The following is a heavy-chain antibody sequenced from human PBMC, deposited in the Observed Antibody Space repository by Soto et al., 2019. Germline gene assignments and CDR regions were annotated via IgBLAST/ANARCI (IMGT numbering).Heavy chain of an antibody. CDR1: GGTFSSYT. Sequence: KVSCKASGGTFSSYTISWVRQAPGQGLEWMGRIIPILGIANYAQKFQGRVTITADKSTSTAYMELSSLRSEDTAVYYCAIHPYSSGWYAGDRVDYWGQGAVVTVSS. V-gene: IGHV1-69*02. CDR2: IIPILGIA. J-gene: IGHJ4*02. D-gene: IGHD6-19*01. CDR3: AIHPYSSGWYAGDRVDY.